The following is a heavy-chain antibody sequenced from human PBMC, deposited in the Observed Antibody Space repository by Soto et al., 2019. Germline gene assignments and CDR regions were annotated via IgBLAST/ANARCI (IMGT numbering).Heavy chain of an antibody. CDR2: IWYDGSNK. Sequence: QVQLVESGGGVVQPGRSLRLSCAASGFTFSSYVMHWVRQAPGKGLEWVAVIWYDGSNKYYADPVKGRFTISRDNSKNTVYLQMNSRRAEDTAVYYGARGMDHNFDCWGQGTLVTVSS. CDR3: ARGMDHNFDC. J-gene: IGHJ4*02. D-gene: IGHD2-2*03. CDR1: GFTFSSYV. V-gene: IGHV3-33*01.